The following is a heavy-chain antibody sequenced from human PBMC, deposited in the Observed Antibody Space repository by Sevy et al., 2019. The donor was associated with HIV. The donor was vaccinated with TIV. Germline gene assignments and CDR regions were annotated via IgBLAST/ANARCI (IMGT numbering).Heavy chain of an antibody. CDR2: INTNGST. CDR3: ARSNWVTATNGFSKSYYFDY. CDR1: GDSFSSYF. D-gene: IGHD7-27*01. V-gene: IGHV4-4*07. J-gene: IGHJ4*02. Sequence: SETLSLTCTVSGDSFSSYFWAWIRQPAGKGLEWIGRINTNGSTNYNPSPKSRVTMSVDTSKSQFSLKVTSLTAADTAIYFCARSNWVTATNGFSKSYYFDYWGQGSLVTVSS.